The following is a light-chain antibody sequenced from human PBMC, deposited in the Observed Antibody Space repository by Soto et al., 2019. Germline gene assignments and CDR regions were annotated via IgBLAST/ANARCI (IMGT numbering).Light chain of an antibody. Sequence: QSVLTPPPSLSGAPGQRVPISCTGISSNIGAGYDVHWYQQLPGAAPRLLIFDNTNRPSGVRDRFYGSKSGSAASLAIIGLQAEDEGDYYCQSYDTSLSFWVFGGGTKVTGL. CDR3: QSYDTSLSFWV. V-gene: IGLV1-40*01. CDR2: DNT. CDR1: SSNIGAGYD. J-gene: IGLJ3*02.